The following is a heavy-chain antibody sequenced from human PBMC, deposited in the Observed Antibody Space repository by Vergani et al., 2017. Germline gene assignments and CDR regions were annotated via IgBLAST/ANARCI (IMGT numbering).Heavy chain of an antibody. CDR2: ISPDGFST. Sequence: QVQLVQSGAEVGKPGASVKISCKASGYTFTAYYIHWVRQAPEQGLEWVGVISPDGFSTFYAQKFQGRVTISVDTSKNQFSLKLSSVTAADTAVYYCARGLRYYDSSGYLDAFDIWGQGTMVTVSS. J-gene: IGHJ3*02. CDR1: GYTFTAYY. V-gene: IGHV1-46*01. CDR3: ARGLRYYDSSGYLDAFDI. D-gene: IGHD3-22*01.